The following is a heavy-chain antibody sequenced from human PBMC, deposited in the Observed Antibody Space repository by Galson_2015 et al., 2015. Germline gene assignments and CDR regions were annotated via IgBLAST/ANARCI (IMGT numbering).Heavy chain of an antibody. J-gene: IGHJ6*03. CDR1: GFSLSTSGMC. CDR2: IDWDDDK. Sequence: PALVKPTQTLTLTCTFSGFSLSTSGMCVSWIRQPPGKALEWLALIDWDDDKYYSTSLKTRLTISKETSKNQVVLTMTNMDPVDTATYYCARTGVGYSYGPYYYYMDVWGKGTTVTVSS. CDR3: ARTGVGYSYGPYYYYMDV. D-gene: IGHD5-18*01. V-gene: IGHV2-70*01.